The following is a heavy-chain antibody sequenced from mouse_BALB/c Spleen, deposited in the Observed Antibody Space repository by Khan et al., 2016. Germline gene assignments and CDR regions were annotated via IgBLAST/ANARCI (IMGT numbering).Heavy chain of an antibody. CDR2: IYPGSGNT. D-gene: IGHD2-2*01. CDR1: GYTFTDYY. Sequence: QVQLKQSGAELARPGASVKLSCKASGYTFTDYYINWVKQRPGQGLEWIGEIYPGSGNTYYNEKFKGQATLTADKSSSTAYMQLSSLTSEDTAVYFGARSCYYGSYFDDWGQGTTLTVSS. CDR3: ARSCYYGSYFDD. V-gene: IGHV1-77*01. J-gene: IGHJ2*01.